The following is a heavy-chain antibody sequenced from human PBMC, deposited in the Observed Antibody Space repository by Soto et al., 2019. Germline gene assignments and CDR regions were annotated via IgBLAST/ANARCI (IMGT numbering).Heavy chain of an antibody. V-gene: IGHV3-30-3*01. Sequence: VGSLRLSCAASGFTFSSYAMHWVRQAPGKGLEWVAVISYDGSNKYYADSVKGRFTISRDNSKNTLYLQMNSLRAEDTAVYYCARVREWELLGAFDIWGQGTMVTVSS. J-gene: IGHJ3*02. CDR2: ISYDGSNK. D-gene: IGHD1-26*01. CDR1: GFTFSSYA. CDR3: ARVREWELLGAFDI.